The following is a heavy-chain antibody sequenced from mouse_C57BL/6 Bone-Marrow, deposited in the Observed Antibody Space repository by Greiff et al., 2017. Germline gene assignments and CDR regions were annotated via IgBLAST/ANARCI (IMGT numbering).Heavy chain of an antibody. J-gene: IGHJ2*01. D-gene: IGHD1-1*02. Sequence: EVQLQQSGAELVRPGASVKLSCTASGFNIKDDYMHWVKQRPEQGLEWIGWIDPENGDTEYASKFQGKATITADTSSNTAYLQLSSLTSEDTAFYYCTTRYYVLPFDDWGQGTTLTVSS. CDR3: TTRYYVLPFDD. CDR2: IDPENGDT. CDR1: GFNIKDDY. V-gene: IGHV14-4*01.